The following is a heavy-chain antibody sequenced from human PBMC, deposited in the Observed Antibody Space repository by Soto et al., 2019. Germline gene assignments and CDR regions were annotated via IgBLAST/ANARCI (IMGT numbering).Heavy chain of an antibody. J-gene: IGHJ4*02. CDR1: GVGNSIIS. D-gene: IGHD3-22*01. CDR3: ARRTYYYDSSGYSEPIDY. Sequence: KASSKAPGVGNSIISLLWAHHAPGKGLEWMGGIIPIFGTANYAQKFQGRVTITADESTSTAYMELSSLRSEDTAVYYCARRTYYYDSSGYSEPIDYWGQGTLVTVSS. CDR2: IIPIFGTA. V-gene: IGHV1-69*01.